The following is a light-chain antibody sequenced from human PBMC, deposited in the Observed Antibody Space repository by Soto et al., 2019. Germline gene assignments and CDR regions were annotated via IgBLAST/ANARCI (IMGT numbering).Light chain of an antibody. CDR2: GAS. Sequence: EIVMTQSPATLSVSPGERATLSCRASQSVNSNLAWYQQRPGQAPRLLMYGASTRATGIPARFSGSGSGTDFTLTISSLQSEDFAVYYCQQYNNWYTFGQGTKLEIK. CDR1: QSVNSN. V-gene: IGKV3-15*01. J-gene: IGKJ2*01. CDR3: QQYNNWYT.